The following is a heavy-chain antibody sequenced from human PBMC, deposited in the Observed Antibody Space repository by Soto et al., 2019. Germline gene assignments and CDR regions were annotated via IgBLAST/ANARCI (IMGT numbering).Heavy chain of an antibody. CDR3: AREHQMGYYYHYTLDV. D-gene: IGHD2-2*01. V-gene: IGHV4-4*07. J-gene: IGHJ6*01. CDR2: IHTSGST. Sequence: SETLSVTCTVSEDFISIDYWSWIRQPAGKGLEWIGRIHTSGSTKYNPSLTSRLTLSVDTSKNQFSLSLYSVTAADTAVYYCAREHQMGYYYHYTLDVWGQGTTVTVSS. CDR1: EDFISIDY.